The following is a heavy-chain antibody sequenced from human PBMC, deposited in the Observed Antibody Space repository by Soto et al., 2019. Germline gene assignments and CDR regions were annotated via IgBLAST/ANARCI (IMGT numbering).Heavy chain of an antibody. CDR2: ISTDGRVT. CDR1: GLTFSSYW. J-gene: IGHJ4*02. D-gene: IGHD6-19*01. Sequence: EVQLVESGGDLVQPGGSLRLSCAASGLTFSSYWMHWVRQAPGKGLVWVSRISTDGRVTTYADSVKGRFTISRDNAENTLYLQMNSLRSEDTAVYYCARAPYSSGWWSFDYWGQGTLVTVSS. CDR3: ARAPYSSGWWSFDY. V-gene: IGHV3-74*01.